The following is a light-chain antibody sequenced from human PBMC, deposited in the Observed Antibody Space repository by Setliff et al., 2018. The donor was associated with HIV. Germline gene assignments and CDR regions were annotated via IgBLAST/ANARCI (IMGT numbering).Light chain of an antibody. CDR3: TSYANSSTYI. CDR1: SSDAGGFNF. J-gene: IGLJ1*01. CDR2: DVT. Sequence: QSVLTQPASMSGSPGQSITVSCTGTSSDAGGFNFVSWYQQHPGKAPRLMIYDVTNRPSGVSNRFSGSKSGNTASLTISGLQAEDEADYYCTSYANSSTYIFGTGTKGTVL. V-gene: IGLV2-14*03.